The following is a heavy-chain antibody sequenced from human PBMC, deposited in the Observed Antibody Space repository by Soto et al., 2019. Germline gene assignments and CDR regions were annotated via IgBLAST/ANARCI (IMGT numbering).Heavy chain of an antibody. Sequence: SETLSLTCTVSGGSISSYYWSWIRQPPGKGLEWIGYIYYSGSTNYNPSLKSRVTISVDTSKNQFSLKLSSVTAADTAVYYCARGYSSSWTYYYYYGMDVWGQGTTVTVSS. CDR3: ARGYSSSWTYYYYYGMDV. D-gene: IGHD6-13*01. V-gene: IGHV4-59*01. CDR1: GGSISSYY. J-gene: IGHJ6*02. CDR2: IYYSGST.